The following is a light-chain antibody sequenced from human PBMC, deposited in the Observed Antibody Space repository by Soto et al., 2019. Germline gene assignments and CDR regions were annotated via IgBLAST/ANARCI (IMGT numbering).Light chain of an antibody. J-gene: IGLJ1*01. CDR3: DSYTTSSTYV. CDR1: SSDVGGYSY. Sequence: QSALTQPASVSGSPGQSIAISCTGTSSDVGGYSYVSWYQQQPGKAPKLVISDVSNRPSGVSDRFSGSKSGNTASLTISGLQTEDEADYYCDSYTTSSTYVFGTG. CDR2: DVS. V-gene: IGLV2-14*01.